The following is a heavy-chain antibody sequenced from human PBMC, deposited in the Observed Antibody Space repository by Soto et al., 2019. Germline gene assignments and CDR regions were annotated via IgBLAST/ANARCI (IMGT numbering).Heavy chain of an antibody. CDR3: ASVVVAATTYGMDV. Sequence: EVQLLESGGGLVQPGGSLRLSCAASGFTFSSYAMSWVRQAPGKGLEWVSAISGSGGSTYYADPVKGRFTISRDNSKNTLYLQMNSLRAEDTAVYYCASVVVAATTYGMDVWGQGTTVTVSS. CDR2: ISGSGGST. CDR1: GFTFSSYA. J-gene: IGHJ6*02. D-gene: IGHD2-15*01. V-gene: IGHV3-23*01.